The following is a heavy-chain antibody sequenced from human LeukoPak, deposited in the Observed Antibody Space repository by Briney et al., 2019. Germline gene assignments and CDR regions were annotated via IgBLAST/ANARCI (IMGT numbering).Heavy chain of an antibody. CDR2: IIPILGIA. Sequence: SVKVSCKASGGTFSSYAISWVRQAPGQGLEWMGRIIPILGIANYAQKFQGRVTITADKSTSTAYMELSSLRSEDTAAYYCARDQYYDFWSGFRGSLAPDYYFDYWGQGTLVTVSS. J-gene: IGHJ4*02. V-gene: IGHV1-69*04. D-gene: IGHD3-3*01. CDR3: ARDQYYDFWSGFRGSLAPDYYFDY. CDR1: GGTFSSYA.